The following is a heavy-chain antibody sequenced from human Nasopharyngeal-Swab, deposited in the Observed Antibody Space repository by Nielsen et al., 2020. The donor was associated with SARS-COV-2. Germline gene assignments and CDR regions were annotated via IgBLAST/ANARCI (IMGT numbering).Heavy chain of an antibody. V-gene: IGHV3-7*01. CDR1: GFTFSSYW. D-gene: IGHD3-3*01. CDR2: IKQDGSEK. Sequence: GESLKLSCAASGFTFSSYWKSWVRQAPGKGLEWVANIKQDGSEKYYVDSVKGRFTISRDNAENSLYLQMNSLRAEDTAVYYCARRNLYYDFWSGYYYYFDYWGQGTLVTVSS. CDR3: ARRNLYYDFWSGYYYYFDY. J-gene: IGHJ4*02.